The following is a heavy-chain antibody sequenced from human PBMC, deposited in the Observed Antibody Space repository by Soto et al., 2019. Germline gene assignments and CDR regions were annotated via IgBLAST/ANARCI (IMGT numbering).Heavy chain of an antibody. J-gene: IGHJ4*02. CDR1: GFDFSNTW. D-gene: IGHD1-20*01. V-gene: IGHV3-74*01. CDR2: INSDGSSI. Sequence: GGSLRLSCATSGFDFSNTWIHWVRQVPGQGLVWVSRINSDGSSIIYADSVKGRFTLSRDNAKNTVHLQMSSLRVEDTAVYYSAKDWYHTIDSWGQGIPVTVSS. CDR3: AKDWYHTIDS.